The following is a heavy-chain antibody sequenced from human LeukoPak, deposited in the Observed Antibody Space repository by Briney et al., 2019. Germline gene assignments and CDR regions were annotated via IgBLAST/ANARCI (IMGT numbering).Heavy chain of an antibody. D-gene: IGHD3-10*01. Sequence: PSETLSLTCTVSGGSISVGDFYWSWIRQPPGKGLEWIGYIYCNGNTYYNPSLKSRVTISRDTSKNQFSLKLSSVTAADTAVYYCARDKRFGESDYYYMDVWGKGTTVTVSS. CDR2: IYCNGNT. V-gene: IGHV4-30-4*01. CDR1: GGSISVGDFY. CDR3: ARDKRFGESDYYYMDV. J-gene: IGHJ6*03.